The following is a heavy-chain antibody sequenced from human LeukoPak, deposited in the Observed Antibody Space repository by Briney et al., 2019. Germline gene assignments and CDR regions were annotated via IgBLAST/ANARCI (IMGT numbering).Heavy chain of an antibody. J-gene: IGHJ4*02. V-gene: IGHV1-18*04. CDR1: GYTFTGYY. D-gene: IGHD6-13*01. Sequence: GASVKVSCKASGYTFTGYYMHWVRQAPGQGLEWMGWISAYNGNTNYAQKLQGRVTMTTDTSTSTAYMELRSLRSDDTAVYYCARSPEMYSSSWTHFDYWGQGTLVTVSS. CDR3: ARSPEMYSSSWTHFDY. CDR2: ISAYNGNT.